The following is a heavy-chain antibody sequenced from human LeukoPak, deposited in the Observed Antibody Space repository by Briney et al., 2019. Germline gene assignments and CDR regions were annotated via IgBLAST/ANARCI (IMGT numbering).Heavy chain of an antibody. CDR1: GGSISSSSYY. J-gene: IGHJ4*02. CDR3: ARHFWTPLTTTTPPVD. V-gene: IGHV4-39*01. D-gene: IGHD3-3*01. Sequence: SETLSLTCTVSGGSISSSSYYWGWIRQPPGKGLEWIGSIYYSGSTNYNPSLKSRVTISVDTSKNQFSLKLSSVTAADTAVYYCARHFWTPLTTTTPPVDWGQGTLVTVSS. CDR2: IYYSGST.